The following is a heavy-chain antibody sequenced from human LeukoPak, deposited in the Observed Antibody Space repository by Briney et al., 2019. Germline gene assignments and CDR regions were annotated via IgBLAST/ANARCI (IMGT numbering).Heavy chain of an antibody. Sequence: SQTLSLTCAISGDSVSSNSATWNWIRQSPSRGLEWLGRTYYKSKWYNDYAVSVKSRITINSDTSKNQFSLQLNSVTPEDTAVYYCARFSPQGTPRDVFDIGGKGKMVTVSS. CDR1: GDSVSSNSAT. V-gene: IGHV6-1*01. J-gene: IGHJ3*02. CDR3: ARFSPQGTPRDVFDI. CDR2: TYYKSKWYN.